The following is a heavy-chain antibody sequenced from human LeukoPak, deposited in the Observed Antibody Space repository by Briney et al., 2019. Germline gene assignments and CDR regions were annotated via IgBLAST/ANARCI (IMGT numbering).Heavy chain of an antibody. J-gene: IGHJ5*02. CDR3: AKGSSGYFVDL. CDR1: GFIFNNYG. D-gene: IGHD3-22*01. Sequence: GGSLRLSCAASGFIFNNYGLIWVRQAPGKGLEWVSSISNDGGGTNYAYFVKGRFTISRDNSKNTLILQMNSLRAEDTALYYCAKGSSGYFVDLWGQGTLVTVSS. V-gene: IGHV3-23*01. CDR2: ISNDGGGT.